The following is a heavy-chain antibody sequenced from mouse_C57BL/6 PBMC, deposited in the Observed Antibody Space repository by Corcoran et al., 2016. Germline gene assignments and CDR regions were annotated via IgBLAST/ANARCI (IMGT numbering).Heavy chain of an antibody. Sequence: EVQLQQSGNELVKPGASVKISCKASGYTFTDYYMNGVKQSHGKSLEWIGDINPNNGGTSYNQKFKGKATLTVDKSSSTAYMELRSLTSEDSAVYYCAHYYGSSVFAYWGQGTLVTVSA. CDR1: GYTFTDYY. CDR3: AHYYGSSVFAY. J-gene: IGHJ3*01. D-gene: IGHD1-1*01. CDR2: INPNNGGT. V-gene: IGHV1-26*01.